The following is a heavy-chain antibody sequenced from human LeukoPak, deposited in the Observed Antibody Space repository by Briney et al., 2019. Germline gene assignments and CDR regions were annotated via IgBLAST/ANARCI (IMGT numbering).Heavy chain of an antibody. CDR1: GYTFTDYY. CDR3: ARGEYESSCYRSEAFDI. Sequence: ASVKVSCKSSGYTFTDYYLHWVRQAPRQGLEWMGWINPNSGATKYAQKFQGWVTMTRDTSISTAYMELGGLRSDVTAMYYCARGEYESSCYRSEAFDIWGQGTMVTASS. J-gene: IGHJ3*02. D-gene: IGHD3-22*01. CDR2: INPNSGAT. V-gene: IGHV1-2*04.